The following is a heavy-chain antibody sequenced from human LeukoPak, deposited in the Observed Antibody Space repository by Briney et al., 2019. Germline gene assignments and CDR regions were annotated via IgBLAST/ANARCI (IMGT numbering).Heavy chain of an antibody. J-gene: IGHJ4*02. CDR3: ADAFGANRDY. CDR1: GGSISSSSYY. V-gene: IGHV4-39*01. D-gene: IGHD3-10*01. CDR2: TYYSGST. Sequence: PSGTLSLTCTVSGGSISSSSYYWGWLRQPPGKGLEWIGSTYYSGSTYYNPSLKSRVTISVDTSKNQFSLKLSSVTAADTAVYYCADAFGANRDYWGQGTLVTVSS.